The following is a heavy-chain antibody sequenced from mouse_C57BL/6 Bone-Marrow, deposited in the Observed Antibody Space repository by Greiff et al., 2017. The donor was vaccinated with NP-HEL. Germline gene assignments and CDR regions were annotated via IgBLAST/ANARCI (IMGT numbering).Heavy chain of an antibody. V-gene: IGHV1-55*01. CDR3: ARGVWTAQAFYFDY. D-gene: IGHD3-2*02. Sequence: QVQLQQPGAELVKPGASVKMSCKASGYTFTSYWITWVKQRPGQGLEWIGDIYPGSGSTNYNEKFKSKATLTVDTSSSTAYMQLSSLTSEDSAVYYCARGVWTAQAFYFDYWGQGTTLTVSS. CDR2: IYPGSGST. CDR1: GYTFTSYW. J-gene: IGHJ2*01.